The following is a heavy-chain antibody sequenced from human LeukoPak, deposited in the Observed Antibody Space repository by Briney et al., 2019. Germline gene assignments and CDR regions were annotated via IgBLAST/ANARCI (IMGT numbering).Heavy chain of an antibody. CDR1: GGSISSSSYY. CDR2: IYYSGST. V-gene: IGHV4-39*07. Sequence: SETLSLTCTVSGGSISSSSYYWGWIRQPPGKGLEWIGSIYYSGSTYYNPSLKSRVTISVDTSKNQFSLKLTSVTAADTAVYYCARERGNAFDIWGQGTMVTVSS. CDR3: ARERGNAFDI. J-gene: IGHJ3*02. D-gene: IGHD3-16*01.